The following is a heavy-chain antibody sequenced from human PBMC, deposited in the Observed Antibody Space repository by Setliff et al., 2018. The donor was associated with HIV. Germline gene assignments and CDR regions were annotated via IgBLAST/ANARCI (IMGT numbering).Heavy chain of an antibody. CDR1: GGSIISSSYY. D-gene: IGHD3-10*01. Sequence: SETLSLTCTVSGGSIISSSYYWGWIRQPPGKGLEWIGSIYYSGTTYYNPTLKSRVSISVETSKIQFSLNLTSVTAADTAVYYCARHAFNGGWFGELLLPYFDNWGQGTLVTVSS. CDR2: IYYSGTT. CDR3: ARHAFNGGWFGELLLPYFDN. V-gene: IGHV4-39*01. J-gene: IGHJ4*02.